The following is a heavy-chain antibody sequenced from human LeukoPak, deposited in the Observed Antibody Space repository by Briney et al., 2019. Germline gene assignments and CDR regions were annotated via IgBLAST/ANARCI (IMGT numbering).Heavy chain of an antibody. V-gene: IGHV4-4*09. CDR1: GGSISSYY. Sequence: SGTLSLTCTVSGGSISSYYWSWSRQPPGKGLEWIGYIYTSGSTNYNPSLKSRVTISVDTSKNQFSLKLSSVTAADTAVYYCARHSGGYDIDYWGQGTLVTVSS. D-gene: IGHD5-12*01. CDR2: IYTSGST. CDR3: ARHSGGYDIDY. J-gene: IGHJ4*02.